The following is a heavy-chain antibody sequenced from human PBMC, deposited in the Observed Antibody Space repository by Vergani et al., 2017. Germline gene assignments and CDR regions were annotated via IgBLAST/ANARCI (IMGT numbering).Heavy chain of an antibody. D-gene: IGHD2-15*01. CDR3: ARGSCLGGSCYKPLFVY. CDR1: GGSINSHNYY. J-gene: IGHJ4*02. CDR2: IHTSGST. Sequence: QVQLQESGPGLVKPSQTLSLTCTVSGGSINSHNYYWSWIRQPAGKGLEWIGRIHTSGSTNYNPSLKSRVTMSEDTSKNQFSLNLTSVTAADTAVYFCARGSCLGGSCYKPLFVYCVQGILVTVSS. V-gene: IGHV4-61*02.